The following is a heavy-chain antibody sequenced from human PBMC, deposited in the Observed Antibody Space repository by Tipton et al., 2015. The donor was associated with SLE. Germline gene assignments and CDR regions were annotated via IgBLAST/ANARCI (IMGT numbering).Heavy chain of an antibody. CDR2: IYYSGST. J-gene: IGHJ4*02. CDR3: ARDKTSNYYDSSGSLDY. V-gene: IGHV4-59*11. Sequence: TLSLTCTVSGGSIRSHYWSWIRQPPGKGLEWIGYIYYSGSTNYNPSLKSRVTISVDTSKNQFSLKLSSVTAADTAVYYCARDKTSNYYDSSGSLDYWGQGTLVTVSS. D-gene: IGHD3-22*01. CDR1: GGSIRSHY.